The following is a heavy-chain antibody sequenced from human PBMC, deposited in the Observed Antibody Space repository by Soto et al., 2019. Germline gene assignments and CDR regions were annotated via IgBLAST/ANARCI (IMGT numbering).Heavy chain of an antibody. J-gene: IGHJ3*02. Sequence: ASVKVSCKASGYTFTGYYMRWVRQAPGQGLEWMGWINPNSGGTNYAQKFQGRVTMTRDTSISTAYMELSRLRSDDTAVYYCARENDSSGPSDAFDIWGQGTMVTVSS. CDR2: INPNSGGT. CDR1: GYTFTGYY. CDR3: ARENDSSGPSDAFDI. V-gene: IGHV1-2*02. D-gene: IGHD3-22*01.